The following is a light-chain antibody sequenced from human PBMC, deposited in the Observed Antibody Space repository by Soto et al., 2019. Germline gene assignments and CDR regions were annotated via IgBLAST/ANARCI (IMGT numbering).Light chain of an antibody. CDR2: GAS. Sequence: EIVLTQSPGTLSLSPGERATLSCRASQSVTSTSLAWYQQKPGQAPRLLMYGASTRATDIPARFSGSGSETAFTLTISSLQSEDFAVYYCQQYNNWLTFGGGTKVDIK. CDR1: QSVTST. V-gene: IGKV3-15*01. J-gene: IGKJ4*01. CDR3: QQYNNWLT.